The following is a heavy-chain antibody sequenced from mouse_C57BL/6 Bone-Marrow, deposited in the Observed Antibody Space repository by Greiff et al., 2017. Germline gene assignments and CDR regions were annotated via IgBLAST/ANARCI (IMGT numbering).Heavy chain of an antibody. CDR2: ISSGGDYI. J-gene: IGHJ1*03. CDR1: GFTFSSYA. Sequence: EVQLVESGEGLMKPGGSLKLSCAASGFTFSSYAMSWVRQTPENRLEWVAYISSGGDYIYYADTVKGRFTISRDNARNTLYLQMSSLKSEDTAMYYCTRDLRLRYWYFDVWGTGTTVTVSS. CDR3: TRDLRLRYWYFDV. D-gene: IGHD2-4*01. V-gene: IGHV5-9-1*02.